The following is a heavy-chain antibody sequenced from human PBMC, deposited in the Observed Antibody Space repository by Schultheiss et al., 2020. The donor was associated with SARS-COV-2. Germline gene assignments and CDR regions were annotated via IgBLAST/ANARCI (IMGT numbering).Heavy chain of an antibody. CDR3: ARIQPVWYLDL. V-gene: IGHV3-13*01. CDR2: IGTAGDT. D-gene: IGHD5-18*01. J-gene: IGHJ2*01. CDR1: GFTFSSYD. Sequence: GGSLRLSCAASGFTFSSYDMHWVRQATGKGLEWVSAIGTAGDTYYPGSVKGRFTISRDNAKNSLYLQMNSLRAEDTAVYYCARIQPVWYLDLWGRGTLVTVSS.